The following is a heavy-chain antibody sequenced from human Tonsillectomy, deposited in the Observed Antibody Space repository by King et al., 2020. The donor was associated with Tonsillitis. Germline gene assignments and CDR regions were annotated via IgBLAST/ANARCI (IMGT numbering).Heavy chain of an antibody. CDR1: GGSISSRGYS. D-gene: IGHD5-24*01. V-gene: IGHV4-30-4*07. CDR3: ARVHTDGYNYGPLDY. CDR2: IYYSGST. J-gene: IGHJ4*02. Sequence: VQLQESGPGLVKPSQTLSLTCAVSGGSISSRGYSWSWIRQPPGKGLEWIGYIYYSGSTYYNPSLKSRFTISVDTSKNQFSLKLSSVSAADTAVYYCARVHTDGYNYGPLDYWGQGTLVTVSS.